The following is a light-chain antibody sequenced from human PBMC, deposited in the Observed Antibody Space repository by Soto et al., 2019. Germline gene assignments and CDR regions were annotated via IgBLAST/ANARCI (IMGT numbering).Light chain of an antibody. CDR3: QQYNKWPLT. V-gene: IGKV3-15*01. Sequence: EIVMTQSPATLSVSPGERATLSCRASQSVRNNLAWYQQKPGQAPRLLIYFASTRATGIPARFSGSGSGTEFTLTISSLQSEDFAVYYCQQYNKWPLTVGGGTKVETK. CDR1: QSVRNN. J-gene: IGKJ4*01. CDR2: FAS.